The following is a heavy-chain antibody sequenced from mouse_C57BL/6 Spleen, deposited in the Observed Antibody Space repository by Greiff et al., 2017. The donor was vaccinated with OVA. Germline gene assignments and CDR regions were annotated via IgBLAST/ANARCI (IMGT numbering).Heavy chain of an antibody. Sequence: VQLQQSGAELVRPGSSVKLSCKASGYTFTSYWMHWVKQRPIQGLEWIGNIDPSDSETHYNQKFKDKATLTVDKSSSTAYMQLSSLTSEDSAVYYCARTEAYYSNYGWYFDVWGTGTTVTVSS. D-gene: IGHD2-5*01. V-gene: IGHV1-52*01. CDR2: IDPSDSET. CDR1: GYTFTSYW. J-gene: IGHJ1*03. CDR3: ARTEAYYSNYGWYFDV.